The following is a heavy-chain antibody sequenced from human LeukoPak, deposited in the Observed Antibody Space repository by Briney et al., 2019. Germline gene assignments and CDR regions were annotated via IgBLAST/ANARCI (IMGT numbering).Heavy chain of an antibody. Sequence: GGSLRLSCAASGFTFSRFWMSWARQAPGKGLEWVANIKHDGSQKYYVDSAKGRFTISRDNAKNSLYLQMNSLRAEDTAVYYCARDGMGGVKAFDIWGQGTMVTVSS. D-gene: IGHD3-16*01. CDR3: ARDGMGGVKAFDI. CDR2: IKHDGSQK. J-gene: IGHJ3*02. CDR1: GFTFSRFW. V-gene: IGHV3-7*05.